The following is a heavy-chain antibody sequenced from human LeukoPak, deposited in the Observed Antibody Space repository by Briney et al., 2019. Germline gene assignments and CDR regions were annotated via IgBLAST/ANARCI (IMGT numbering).Heavy chain of an antibody. CDR3: ARDGSGSYVI. CDR1: GYTFTDSG. Sequence: ASVKVSCKASGYTFTDSGICWVRQAPGQGLEWMGWISAYNGNTNYAQKLQGRVTMTTDTSTSTDYMEMRSLRFDDTAVYYCARDGSGSYVIWGQGTLVTVSS. D-gene: IGHD1-26*01. J-gene: IGHJ4*02. CDR2: ISAYNGNT. V-gene: IGHV1-18*01.